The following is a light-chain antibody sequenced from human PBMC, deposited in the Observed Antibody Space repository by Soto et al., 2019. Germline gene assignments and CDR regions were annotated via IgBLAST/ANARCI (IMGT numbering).Light chain of an antibody. CDR3: QQYGSSAWT. CDR1: QSISSW. CDR2: DAS. V-gene: IGKV1-5*01. Sequence: DIQMTQSPSTLSASVGDRVTITCRASQSISSWLAWYQQKPGKAPKLLIYDASSLESRVPSRFSGSGSGTEFTLTISSLQPDDFAVYYCQQYGSSAWTFGQGTKVEI. J-gene: IGKJ1*01.